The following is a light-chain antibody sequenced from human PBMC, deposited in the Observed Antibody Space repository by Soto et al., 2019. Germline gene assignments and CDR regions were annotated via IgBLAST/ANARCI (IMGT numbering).Light chain of an antibody. CDR1: QSVLYSSKNKNY. CDR3: QQDYSTTPT. Sequence: DIVVTQSAHSLAVFLGEMATINCKSSQSVLYSSKNKNYLAWYQQKPGQPPKLLIYWASTRESGVPDRFSARGSGTDLTRTISSLPAEDAAVYHCQQDYSTTPTFGGGTKVEIK. V-gene: IGKV4-1*01. J-gene: IGKJ4*01. CDR2: WAS.